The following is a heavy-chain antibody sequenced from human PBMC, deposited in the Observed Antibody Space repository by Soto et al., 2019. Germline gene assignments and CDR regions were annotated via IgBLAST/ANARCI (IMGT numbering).Heavy chain of an antibody. V-gene: IGHV1-18*01. CDR1: GYTFTSYG. CDR2: ISAYNGNT. CDR3: ARAGITMVRGVTAPSYYYYGMDV. Sequence: QVQLVQSGAEVKKPGASVKVSCKASGYTFTSYGISWVRQAPGQGLEWMGWISAYNGNTNYAQKLQGRVTVTTDTSTSSDYMELRSLRSVDTAGYYCARAGITMVRGVTAPSYYYYGMDVWGQGTTVTVS. D-gene: IGHD3-10*01. J-gene: IGHJ6*02.